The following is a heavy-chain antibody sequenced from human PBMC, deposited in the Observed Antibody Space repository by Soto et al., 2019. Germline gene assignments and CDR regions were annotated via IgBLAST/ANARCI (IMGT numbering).Heavy chain of an antibody. V-gene: IGHV3-23*01. D-gene: IGHD3-3*01. CDR3: AKGPIFGGENISDY. CDR2: MSGAGRSS. Sequence: DVQLLESGGDLVQPGGSLRLSCAASGFTFSSYAMSWVRQAPGKGREWVSSMSGAGRSSYDAASVKGRFTNSRDNAKNTIYLKMNNLRAEDTALYYCAKGPIFGGENISDYWGQGTLVNV. J-gene: IGHJ4*02. CDR1: GFTFSSYA.